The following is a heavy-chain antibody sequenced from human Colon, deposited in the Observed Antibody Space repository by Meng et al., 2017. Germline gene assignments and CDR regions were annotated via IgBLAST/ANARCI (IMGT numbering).Heavy chain of an antibody. J-gene: IGHJ4*02. Sequence: QVTRQVSGPGLGTPSQTLSLTCTVSGGSISSGDYYWSWIRQPPGKVLEWIGYIYYSGSTYYNPSLKSRVTISVDTSKNQFSLKLSSVTAADTAVYYCARGPTTYFDYWGQGTLVTVSS. CDR2: IYYSGST. CDR1: GGSISSGDYY. D-gene: IGHD4-17*01. CDR3: ARGPTTYFDY. V-gene: IGHV4-30-4*01.